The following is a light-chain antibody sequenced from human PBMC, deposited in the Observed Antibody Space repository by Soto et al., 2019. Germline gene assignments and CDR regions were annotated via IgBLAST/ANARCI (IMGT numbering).Light chain of an antibody. CDR3: TSYTSSSTLRV. Sequence: QSALTQPASVSGSPGQSITISCTGTSSDVGGYNYVSWYQQHPGRAPKLMIYGVSNRPSGVSNRFSGSKSGNTASLTISGLQAVDEADYYCTSYTSSSTLRVFGGGTKLTVL. CDR2: GVS. V-gene: IGLV2-14*01. CDR1: SSDVGGYNY. J-gene: IGLJ3*02.